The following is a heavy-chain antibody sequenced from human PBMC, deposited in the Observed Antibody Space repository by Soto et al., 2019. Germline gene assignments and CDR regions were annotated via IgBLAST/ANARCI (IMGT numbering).Heavy chain of an antibody. J-gene: IGHJ4*02. CDR2: MNPNSGNT. V-gene: IGHV1-8*01. CDR3: ARDGSSYCSSSSCYVSYFDY. D-gene: IGHD2-2*01. CDR1: GYTFTSYD. Sequence: ASVKVSCKASGYTFTSYDINWVRQATGQGLEWMGWMNPNSGNTGYAQKFQGRVTMTRNTSISTAYMELSSLRSEDTAVYYCARDGSSYCSSSSCYVSYFDYWGQGTVVTVSS.